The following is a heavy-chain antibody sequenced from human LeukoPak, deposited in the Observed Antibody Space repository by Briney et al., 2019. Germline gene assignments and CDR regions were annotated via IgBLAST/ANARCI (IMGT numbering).Heavy chain of an antibody. CDR3: ARGQSGVRGANVPNLMGFDP. D-gene: IGHD3-10*01. CDR1: GGSFSGYY. CDR2: INHSGST. V-gene: IGHV4-34*01. Sequence: SETLSLTCAVYGGSFSGYYWSWIRQPPGKGLEWIGEINHSGSTNYNPSLKSRVTISVDTSKNQFSLKLSSVTAADTAVYFCARGQSGVRGANVPNLMGFDPWGQGTLVIVSS. J-gene: IGHJ5*02.